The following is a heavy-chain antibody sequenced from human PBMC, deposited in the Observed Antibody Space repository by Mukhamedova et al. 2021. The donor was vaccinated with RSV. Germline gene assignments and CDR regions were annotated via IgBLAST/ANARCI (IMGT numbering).Heavy chain of an antibody. CDR1: W. Sequence: WMHWVRQAPGKGLVWVSRINSDGSSTRYADSVKGRFTISRDNAKNTLYLQMNSLRAEDTAVYYCARVEHRSSPGPTHYYYGIDGW. J-gene: IGHJ6*01. CDR2: INSDGSST. CDR3: ARVEHRSSPGPTHYYYGIDG. V-gene: IGHV3-74*01. D-gene: IGHD6-13*01.